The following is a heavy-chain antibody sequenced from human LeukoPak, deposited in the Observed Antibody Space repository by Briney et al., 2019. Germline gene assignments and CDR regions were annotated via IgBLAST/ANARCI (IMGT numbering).Heavy chain of an antibody. CDR3: ARQLYQLPFDY. CDR1: GDSISSSSYY. CDR2: IYYSGST. J-gene: IGHJ4*02. Sequence: SETLSLTCSVSGDSISSSSYYWGWIRQPPGKGLEWIGSIYYSGSTYYNPSLKSRVTISVDTSKNQFSLKLSSVTAADTAVYYCARQLYQLPFDYWGQGTLVTVSS. D-gene: IGHD2-2*01. V-gene: IGHV4-39*01.